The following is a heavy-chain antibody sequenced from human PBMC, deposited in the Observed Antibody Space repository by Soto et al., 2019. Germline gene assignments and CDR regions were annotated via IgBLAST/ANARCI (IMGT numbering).Heavy chain of an antibody. CDR2: IYYSGST. V-gene: IGHV4-59*01. Sequence: PSETLSLTCTVSGVSISRYYWNWIRQPPGKGLEWIGYIYYSGSTNYNPSLKSRVTISVDTSKNQFSLKLSSVTAADTAVYYCARDPGSGSYYGWFDPWGQGTLVTVSS. D-gene: IGHD3-10*01. J-gene: IGHJ5*02. CDR3: ARDPGSGSYYGWFDP. CDR1: GVSISRYY.